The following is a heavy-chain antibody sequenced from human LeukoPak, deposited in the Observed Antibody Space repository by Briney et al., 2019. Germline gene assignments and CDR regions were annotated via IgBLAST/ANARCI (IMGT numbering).Heavy chain of an antibody. CDR2: IYYGGST. D-gene: IGHD3-9*01. CDR3: AREYYDILTGYYSLDY. J-gene: IGHJ4*02. V-gene: IGHV4-31*03. CDR1: GGSITSGGYY. Sequence: PSETLSLTCTVSGGSITSGGYYWSWIRQHPGKGLEWIGYIYYGGSTYYNPSLKSRVTISVDTSKNQFSLKLSSVTAADTAVYYCAREYYDILTGYYSLDYWGQGTLVTVSS.